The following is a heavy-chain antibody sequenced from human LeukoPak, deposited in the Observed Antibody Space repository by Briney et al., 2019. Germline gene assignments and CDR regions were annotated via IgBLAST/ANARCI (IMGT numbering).Heavy chain of an antibody. D-gene: IGHD3-22*01. J-gene: IGHJ4*02. CDR3: ARLYYYDSSGYVDY. V-gene: IGHV4-39*01. CDR2: IHYSGST. Sequence: SETLSLTCTVSGGSISSSNSYWGWIRQPPGKGLEWIGGIHYSGSTYYNPSLKGRVTISVDTSKNQFFLKLSSVTAADTAVYYCARLYYYDSSGYVDYWGQGTLVAVSS. CDR1: GGSISSSNSY.